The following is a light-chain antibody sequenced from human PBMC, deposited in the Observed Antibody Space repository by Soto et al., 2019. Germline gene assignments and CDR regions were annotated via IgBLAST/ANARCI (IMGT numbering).Light chain of an antibody. CDR1: QSVSNNY. CDR2: GAS. Sequence: EFVLTQSPGTLSLSPGERATLSCRASQSVSNNYLAWYQQKPGQAPRLLIYGASSRATGIPDRFSGSGSGTDFTLTISRLEPEDFAVYYCQQYGSSPPALTFGGGTKVDIK. CDR3: QQYGSSPPALT. V-gene: IGKV3-20*01. J-gene: IGKJ4*01.